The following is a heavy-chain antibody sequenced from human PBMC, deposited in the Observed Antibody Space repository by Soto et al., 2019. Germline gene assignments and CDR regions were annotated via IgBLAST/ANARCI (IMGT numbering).Heavy chain of an antibody. CDR2: ISGSGGST. CDR3: AKGMLIAVAGPYYYYGMDV. D-gene: IGHD6-19*01. J-gene: IGHJ6*02. V-gene: IGHV3-23*01. Sequence: GGSLRLSCAASGFTFSSYAMSWVRQAPGKGLEWVSAISGSGGSTYYADSVKGRFTISRDNSKNTLYLQMNSLRAEDTAVYYCAKGMLIAVAGPYYYYGMDVWGQGTTVTVSS. CDR1: GFTFSSYA.